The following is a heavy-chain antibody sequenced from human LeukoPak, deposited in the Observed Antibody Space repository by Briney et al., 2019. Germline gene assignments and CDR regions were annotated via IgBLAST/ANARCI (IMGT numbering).Heavy chain of an antibody. Sequence: VASVKVSCKASGYSFTTYVITWVRQAPGQGPEWLGWINPQNGNTNFAQRFQGRVTMTTDTSTNTAYMELRSLTSDDTAVYYCARACTTFITQWCFSDFWGQGTLVTVSS. CDR3: ARACTTFITQWCFSDF. CDR1: GYSFTTYV. D-gene: IGHD2/OR15-2a*01. J-gene: IGHJ4*02. CDR2: INPQNGNT. V-gene: IGHV1-18*04.